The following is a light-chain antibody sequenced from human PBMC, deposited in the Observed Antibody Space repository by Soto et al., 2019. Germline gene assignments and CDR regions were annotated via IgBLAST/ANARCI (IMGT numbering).Light chain of an antibody. J-gene: IGKJ5*01. CDR3: QQYNSYSIT. CDR2: KAS. V-gene: IGKV1-5*03. Sequence: DIEMTQSPSTPSASVGDRFTITCRASQSVSSWLAWYQQKPGKAPKLLIYKASSLESGAPSRFSGSGSGTEFTLTISSLQPDDFATYYCQQYNSYSITFGQGTRLEIK. CDR1: QSVSSW.